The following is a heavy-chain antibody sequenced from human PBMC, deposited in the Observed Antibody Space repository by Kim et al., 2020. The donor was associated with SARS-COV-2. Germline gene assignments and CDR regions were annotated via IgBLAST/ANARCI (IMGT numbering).Heavy chain of an antibody. CDR1: GGSFSGYY. CDR3: ARNLVDGGGDCFSGHFQH. J-gene: IGHJ1*01. V-gene: IGHV4-34*01. CDR2: ISHSGST. D-gene: IGHD2-21*02. Sequence: SETLSLTCAVSGGSFSGYYRSWIRQPPGKGLEWIAEISHSGSTNYNPSPKSRVTISVDTSKNQSSLKLSSVTAADTAVDYCARNLVDGGGDCFSGHFQH.